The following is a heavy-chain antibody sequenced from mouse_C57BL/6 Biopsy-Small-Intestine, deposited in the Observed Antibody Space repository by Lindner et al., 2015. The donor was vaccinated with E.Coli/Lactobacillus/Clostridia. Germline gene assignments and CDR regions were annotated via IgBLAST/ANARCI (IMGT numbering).Heavy chain of an antibody. D-gene: IGHD1-1*02. J-gene: IGHJ4*01. Sequence: SVKVSCKTSGYTFNAYGIMWVRQAPGQGLEWMGWISSYNGKTNYAQSLQGRVTMTTDTSTSTVYMELRSLRSDDTAVYYCARDLWGDTSSWWYLQYWGQGTLVTVSS. CDR1: GYTFNAYG. CDR2: ISSYNGKT. CDR3: ARDLWGDTSSWWYLQY. V-gene: IGHV1-84*02.